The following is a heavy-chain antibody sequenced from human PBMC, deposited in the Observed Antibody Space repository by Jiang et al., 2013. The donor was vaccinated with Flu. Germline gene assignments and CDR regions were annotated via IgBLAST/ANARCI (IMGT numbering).Heavy chain of an antibody. Sequence: SGAEVKKPGASVKVSCKASGYTFTAYYMHWVRQAPGQGLEWMGWINPNSDDTNYAQKFQGRVTVTRDTSISTAYMELSRLRSDDTAVYYCARLGIFGVVIPLITGMDVWGQGTTVTVSS. J-gene: IGHJ6*02. V-gene: IGHV1-2*02. CDR1: GYTFTAYY. D-gene: IGHD3-3*01. CDR2: INPNSDDT. CDR3: ARLGIFGVVIPLITGMDV.